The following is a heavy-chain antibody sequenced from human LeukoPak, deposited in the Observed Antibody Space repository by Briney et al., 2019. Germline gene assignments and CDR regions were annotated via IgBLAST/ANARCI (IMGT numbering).Heavy chain of an antibody. CDR2: IGTSTSYI. V-gene: IGHV3-21*04. D-gene: IGHD3-22*01. CDR1: GFTFSTYI. Sequence: PGGSLRLSCAASGFTFSTYIMNWVRQTPGKGLEWVSSIGTSTSYIYYADSVKGRFTISRDNAKNSLYLQMNSLRAEDTAFYYCARNFGGGDRSGPFYWGQGTLVTVSS. CDR3: ARNFGGGDRSGPFY. J-gene: IGHJ4*02.